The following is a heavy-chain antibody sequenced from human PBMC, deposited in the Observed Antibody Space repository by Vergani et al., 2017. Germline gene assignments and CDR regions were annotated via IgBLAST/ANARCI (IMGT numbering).Heavy chain of an antibody. CDR3: ARAHWPPSNYDFWSGYWEGFDY. D-gene: IGHD3-3*01. Sequence: QVQLVQSGAEVKKPGASVKVSCKASGYTFTGYYMHWVRQAPGQGLEWMGWINPNSGGTNYAQKFQGRVTMTRDTSISTAYMELSRLRSDDTAVYYCARAHWPPSNYDFWSGYWEGFDYWGQGTLVTVSS. V-gene: IGHV1-2*02. CDR2: INPNSGGT. J-gene: IGHJ4*02. CDR1: GYTFTGYY.